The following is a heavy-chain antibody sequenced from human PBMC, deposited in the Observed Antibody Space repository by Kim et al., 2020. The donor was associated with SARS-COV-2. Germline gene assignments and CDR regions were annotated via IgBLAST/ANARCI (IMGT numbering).Heavy chain of an antibody. CDR3: ARAYSGYVAWTMGGYWFDP. D-gene: IGHD5-12*01. J-gene: IGHJ5*02. CDR2: IYHSGST. Sequence: SETLSLTCAVSGGSISSGGYSWSWIRQPPGKGLEWIGYIYHSGSTYYNPSLKSRVTISVDRSKNQFSLKLSSVTAADTAVYYCARAYSGYVAWTMGGYWFDPWGHGTLVTVSS. V-gene: IGHV4-30-2*01. CDR1: GGSISSGGYS.